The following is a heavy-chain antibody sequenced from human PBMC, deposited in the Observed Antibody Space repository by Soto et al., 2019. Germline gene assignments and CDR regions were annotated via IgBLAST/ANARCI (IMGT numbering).Heavy chain of an antibody. Sequence: GGSLRLSCAASGFTFSSYSMNWVRQAPGKGLEWVSSISSSSSYIYYADSVKGRFTISRDNAKNSLYLQMNSLRAEETAVYYCARDKGYCSSTSCPSPFDYWGQGTLVTVSS. CDR3: ARDKGYCSSTSCPSPFDY. J-gene: IGHJ4*02. CDR2: ISSSSSYI. CDR1: GFTFSSYS. D-gene: IGHD2-2*01. V-gene: IGHV3-21*01.